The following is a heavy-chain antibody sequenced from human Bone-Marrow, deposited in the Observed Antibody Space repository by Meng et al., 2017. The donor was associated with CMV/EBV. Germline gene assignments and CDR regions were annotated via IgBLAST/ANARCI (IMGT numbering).Heavy chain of an antibody. CDR2: IYYSGST. D-gene: IGHD3-3*01. CDR1: GGSISSYY. V-gene: IGHV4-59*01. J-gene: IGHJ5*02. CDR3: ARATIYDFWSGYHRGNWFDP. Sequence: SETLSLTCTVSGGSISSYYWSWIQQPPGKGLEWIGYIYYSGSTNYNPSLKSRVTISVDTSKNQFSLKLSSVTAADTAVYYCARATIYDFWSGYHRGNWFDPWGQGTLVTVSS.